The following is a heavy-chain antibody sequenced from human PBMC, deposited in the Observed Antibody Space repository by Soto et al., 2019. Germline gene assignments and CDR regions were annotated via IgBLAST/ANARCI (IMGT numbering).Heavy chain of an antibody. J-gene: IGHJ4*02. V-gene: IGHV4-34*02. CDR3: ARSYTGSNLDY. CDR1: GGSFTGSY. CDR2: INHRGST. Sequence: QVQLQQTGAGLLKPSETLSLTCVVSGGSFTGSYWSWIRQPPGKGLEWLGEINHRGSTNYKSSLRSRLTIPADTSKNQFSLKLSSVTAADTAVYYCARSYTGSNLDYWGQGTPVTVSS. D-gene: IGHD2-8*02.